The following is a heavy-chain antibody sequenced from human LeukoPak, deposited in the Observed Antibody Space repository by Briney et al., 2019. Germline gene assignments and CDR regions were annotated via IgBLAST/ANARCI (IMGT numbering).Heavy chain of an antibody. Sequence: PSETLSLTCTVSGYSISSGYYWGWIRQPPGKGLEWIGYIYYSGSTNYNPSLKSRVTISVDKSKNLFSLRLSSVTAADTAVYYCARASHDYGDYSHFDYWGQGTLVTVSS. V-gene: IGHV4-61*05. D-gene: IGHD4-17*01. CDR1: GYSISSGYY. CDR3: ARASHDYGDYSHFDY. J-gene: IGHJ4*02. CDR2: IYYSGST.